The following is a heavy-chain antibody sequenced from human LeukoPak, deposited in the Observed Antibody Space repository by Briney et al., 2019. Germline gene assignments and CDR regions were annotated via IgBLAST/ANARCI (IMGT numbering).Heavy chain of an antibody. D-gene: IGHD3-10*01. J-gene: IGHJ5*02. CDR1: GGSISSSSYY. CDR2: IYYSGST. V-gene: IGHV4-39*07. Sequence: SETLSLTCTVSGGSISSSSYYWGWIRQPPGKGLEWIGSIYYSGSTYYNPSLKSRVTISVDTSKNQFSLKLSSVTAADTAVYYCARERLYYYGSGSNGWFDPWGQGTLVTVSS. CDR3: ARERLYYYGSGSNGWFDP.